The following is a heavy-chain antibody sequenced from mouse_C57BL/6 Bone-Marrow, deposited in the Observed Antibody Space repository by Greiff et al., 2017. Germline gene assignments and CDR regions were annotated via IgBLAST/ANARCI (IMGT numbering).Heavy chain of an antibody. CDR2: IDPENGDT. CDR3: TTGGPYCSSHYWDY. Sequence: EVQLQQSGAELVRPGASVTLSCTASGFTIKDDYMHWVKQRPEQGLEWIGWIDPENGDTEYASKFQGKATITADTSSNTAYLQLSSLTSEDTAVYYYTTGGPYCSSHYWDYWGQGTTLTVSA. D-gene: IGHD1-1*01. V-gene: IGHV14-4*01. J-gene: IGHJ2*01. CDR1: GFTIKDDY.